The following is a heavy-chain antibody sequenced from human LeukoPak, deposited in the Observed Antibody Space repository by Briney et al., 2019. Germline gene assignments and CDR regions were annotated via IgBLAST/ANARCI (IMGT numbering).Heavy chain of an antibody. CDR2: IYHSGST. V-gene: IGHV4-38-2*01. D-gene: IGHD3-3*01. Sequence: PSETLSLTCAVSGYSISSGYYWGWIRQPPGKGLEWIGSIYHSGSTYYNPSLKSRVTISVDTSKNQFSLKLSSVTAADTAVYYCARSTRFLEWSNLAYYYMDVWGKGTTVTVSS. J-gene: IGHJ6*03. CDR1: GYSISSGYY. CDR3: ARSTRFLEWSNLAYYYMDV.